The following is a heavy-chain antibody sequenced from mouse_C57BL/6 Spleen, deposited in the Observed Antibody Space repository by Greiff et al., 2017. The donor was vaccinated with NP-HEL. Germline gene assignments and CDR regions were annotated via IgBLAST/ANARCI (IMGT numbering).Heavy chain of an antibody. CDR2: ISYSGST. J-gene: IGHJ1*03. CDR1: GYSITSDY. D-gene: IGHD1-1*01. CDR3: ARSPGSSYGYFDV. Sequence: DVKLQESGPGLAKPSQTLSLTCSVTGYSITSDYWNWIRKFPGNKLEYMGYISYSGSTYYNPSLKSRISITRDTSKNQYYLQLNSVTTEDTATYYCARSPGSSYGYFDVWGTGTTVTVSS. V-gene: IGHV3-8*01.